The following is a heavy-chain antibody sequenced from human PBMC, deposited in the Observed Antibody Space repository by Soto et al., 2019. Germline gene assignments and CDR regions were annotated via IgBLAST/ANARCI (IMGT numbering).Heavy chain of an antibody. Sequence: GGSLRLSCTASGFTFSSFSMNWVRQAPGKGLEWVSSISGSSNYRDYADSVKGRFTISRDNAKNSLYLQMSSLRGEDTAVYYCAREYYYYLDVWGKGTTVTVSS. V-gene: IGHV3-21*01. CDR1: GFTFSSFS. CDR3: AREYYYYLDV. J-gene: IGHJ6*03. CDR2: ISGSSNYR.